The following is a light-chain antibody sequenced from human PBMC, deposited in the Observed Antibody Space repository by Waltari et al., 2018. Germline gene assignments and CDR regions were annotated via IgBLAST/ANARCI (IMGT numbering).Light chain of an antibody. CDR3: SSYTASRHYV. J-gene: IGLJ1*01. CDR1: SSDVGGYNY. CDR2: DLS. Sequence: QSALTQPASVSGSPGQSITISCTGTSSDVGGYNYVSWYQPYPGKAPKLVIYDLSPRHSGASDRFAGSKSGNTASLIISGLQAEDEADYYCSSYTASRHYVFGTGTKVTVL. V-gene: IGLV2-14*03.